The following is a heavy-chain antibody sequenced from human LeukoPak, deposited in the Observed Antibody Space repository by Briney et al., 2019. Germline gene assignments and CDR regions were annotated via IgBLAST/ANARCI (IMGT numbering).Heavy chain of an antibody. J-gene: IGHJ3*02. Sequence: SETLSLTCTVSGGSISSYYWSWIRQPPGRGLEWIGYIYYSGSTNYNPSLKSRVTISVDTSKNQFSLKLSSVTAADTAVYYCACQTNDAFDIWGQGTMVTVSS. CDR3: ACQTNDAFDI. CDR2: IYYSGST. V-gene: IGHV4-59*08. CDR1: GGSISSYY.